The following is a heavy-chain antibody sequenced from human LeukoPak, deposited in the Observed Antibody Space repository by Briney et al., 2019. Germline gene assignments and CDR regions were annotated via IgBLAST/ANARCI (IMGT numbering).Heavy chain of an antibody. Sequence: GGSLRLSCAASGFTFNSYAMSWVRQAPGKGLEWVSAISGSGGSTYYADSVKGRFTISRDNSKNTLYLQMNSLRAEDTALYYCARWGSGYNLFDYWGQGILVTVSS. J-gene: IGHJ4*02. CDR3: ARWGSGYNLFDY. D-gene: IGHD3-3*01. CDR2: ISGSGGST. V-gene: IGHV3-23*01. CDR1: GFTFNSYA.